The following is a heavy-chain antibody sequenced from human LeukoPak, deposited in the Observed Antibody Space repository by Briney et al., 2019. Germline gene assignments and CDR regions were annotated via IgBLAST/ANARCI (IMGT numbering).Heavy chain of an antibody. V-gene: IGHV3-30*02. Sequence: GGSLRLSCAASGFTFSSYGMHWVRQAPGKGLEWVAFIRYDGSNKYYADSEKGRFTISRDNSKNTLYLQMNSLRAEDTAVYYCARERDYYDSSGYREYNWFDPWGQGTLVTVSS. CDR2: IRYDGSNK. CDR3: ARERDYYDSSGYREYNWFDP. CDR1: GFTFSSYG. J-gene: IGHJ5*02. D-gene: IGHD3-22*01.